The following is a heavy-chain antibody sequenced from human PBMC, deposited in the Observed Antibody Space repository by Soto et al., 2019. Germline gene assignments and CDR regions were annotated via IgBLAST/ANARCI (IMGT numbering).Heavy chain of an antibody. J-gene: IGHJ4*02. CDR1: GGSINSGDYS. CDR2: IYHTGTT. Sequence: SETLSLTCTVSGGSINSGDYSWTWIRQPPGKGLEWIGYIYHTGTTYYNMSLKSRVTISVDTSKNQFSLKLSSVTAADTAVYYCARGSTGYSSSWYRYWGQGTLVTVSS. D-gene: IGHD6-13*01. V-gene: IGHV4-30-2*01. CDR3: ARGSTGYSSSWYRY.